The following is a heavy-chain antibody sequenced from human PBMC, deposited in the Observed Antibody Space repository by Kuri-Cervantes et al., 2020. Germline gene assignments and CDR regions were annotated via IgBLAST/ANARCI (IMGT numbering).Heavy chain of an antibody. D-gene: IGHD2-2*01. Sequence: GESLKISCTASVTFRTYAMHWVRQAPGKGLEWVAVISYDGSNKYYADSVKGRFTISRDNSKNTLYLQMNSLRAEDTAVYYCARTDAVVVVPAAPSPFDYWGQGTLVTVSS. CDR2: ISYDGSNK. CDR3: ARTDAVVVVPAAPSPFDY. V-gene: IGHV3-30*01. CDR1: VTFRTYA. J-gene: IGHJ4*02.